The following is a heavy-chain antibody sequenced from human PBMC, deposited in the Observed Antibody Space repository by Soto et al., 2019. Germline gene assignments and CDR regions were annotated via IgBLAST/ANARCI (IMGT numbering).Heavy chain of an antibody. D-gene: IGHD5-18*01. J-gene: IGHJ4*02. V-gene: IGHV4-59*01. CDR3: ARVALSGYSYGRFDY. CDR1: GGSISSYY. Sequence: QVQLQESGPGLVKPSETLSLTCTVSGGSISSYYWSWIRQPPGKGLEWIGYIYYSGSTNYNPSLKSRVTLXXDXSXXQFSLKLSSVTAADTALYYCARVALSGYSYGRFDYWGQGTLVTVSS. CDR2: IYYSGST.